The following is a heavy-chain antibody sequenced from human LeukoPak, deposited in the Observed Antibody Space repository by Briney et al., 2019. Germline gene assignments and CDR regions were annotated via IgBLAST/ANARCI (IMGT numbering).Heavy chain of an antibody. CDR3: ARGVGPLAANTLAY. D-gene: IGHD3-16*01. CDR1: GFTVITND. V-gene: IGHV3-53*01. CDR2: LYSDGNT. Sequence: PGGSLRLSCAASGFTVITNDMIWVRQAPGKGLEWVSVLYSDGNTKYADSVQGRFTISRDNSKNTLYLEMNSLSPDDTAVYYCARGVGPLAANTLAYWGQGTLVTVSS. J-gene: IGHJ4*02.